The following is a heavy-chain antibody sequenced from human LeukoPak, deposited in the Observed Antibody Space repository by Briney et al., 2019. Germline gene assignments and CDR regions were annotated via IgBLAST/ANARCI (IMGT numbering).Heavy chain of an antibody. CDR1: GGSFSGYY. V-gene: IGHV4-34*01. Sequence: SETLSLTCAVYGGSFSGYYWSWIRQPPGKGLEWIGEINHSGSTNYNPSLKSRVTISVDTSKNQFSLKLSSVTAADTAVYYCARRGWLRLGRYYFDYWGQGTLVTVSS. CDR2: INHSGST. CDR3: ARRGWLRLGRYYFDY. D-gene: IGHD5-12*01. J-gene: IGHJ4*02.